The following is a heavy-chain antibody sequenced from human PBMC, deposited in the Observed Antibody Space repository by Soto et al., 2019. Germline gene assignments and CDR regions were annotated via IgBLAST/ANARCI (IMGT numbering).Heavy chain of an antibody. D-gene: IGHD3-10*01. J-gene: IGHJ6*02. CDR3: ARGRTGSGSYYKKYYYYGMDV. CDR1: GYTFTGYY. Sequence: ASVKVSCKASGYTFTGYYMHWVRQAPGQGLEWMGWINPNSGGTNYAQKFQGWVTMTRDTSISTAYMELSRLRSDDTAVYYCARGRTGSGSYYKKYYYYGMDVWGQGTTVTVSS. V-gene: IGHV1-2*04. CDR2: INPNSGGT.